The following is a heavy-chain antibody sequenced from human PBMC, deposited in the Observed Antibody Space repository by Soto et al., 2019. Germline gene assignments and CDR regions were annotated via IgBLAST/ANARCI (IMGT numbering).Heavy chain of an antibody. CDR2: ISYDGSNK. Sequence: GGSLRLSCAASGFTFSSYAMHWVRQAPGKGLEWVAVISYDGSNKYYADSVKGRFTISRDNSKNTLYLQMNSLRAEDTAVYYCARDWAAAGIYWYFDLWGRGTLVTVYS. J-gene: IGHJ2*01. CDR1: GFTFSSYA. CDR3: ARDWAAAGIYWYFDL. D-gene: IGHD6-13*01. V-gene: IGHV3-30-3*01.